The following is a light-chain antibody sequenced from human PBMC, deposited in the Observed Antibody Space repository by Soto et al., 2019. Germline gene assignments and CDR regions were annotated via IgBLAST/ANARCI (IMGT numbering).Light chain of an antibody. J-gene: IGKJ2*01. V-gene: IGKV3-15*01. Sequence: EIVMTQSPATLSVSPGGRATLSCRASQSVSSNLAWYQQKPGQAPRLLIYDASTRATGIPARFSGSGSGTEFTLTISSLQSEDFVVDYWQQYNNWPPYTFGQGTKLEIK. CDR1: QSVSSN. CDR2: DAS. CDR3: QQYNNWPPYT.